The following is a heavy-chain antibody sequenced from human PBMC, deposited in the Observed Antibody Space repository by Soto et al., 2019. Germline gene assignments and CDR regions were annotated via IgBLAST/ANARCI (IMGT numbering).Heavy chain of an antibody. J-gene: IGHJ5*01. Sequence: PSETLSLTCTVSGDCMSSYYWSWIRQPPGKGLEWVGYIYYGGTTSYNPSLKSRVAISLETSKSQFSLRLTAVTAADTAVYYCARLGRSYQSLDTWXPXTLVTVSS. CDR2: IYYGGTT. CDR3: ARLGRSYQSLDT. D-gene: IGHD2-2*01. V-gene: IGHV4-59*08. CDR1: GDCMSSYY.